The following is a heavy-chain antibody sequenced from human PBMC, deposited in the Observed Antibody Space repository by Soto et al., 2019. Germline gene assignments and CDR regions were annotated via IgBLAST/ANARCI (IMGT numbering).Heavy chain of an antibody. V-gene: IGHV1-2*02. CDR2: IHTKSGTT. J-gene: IGHJ4*02. Sequence: QVQVVQSGTEVKKPGASVKVSCRASGYTFSDYYMHWIRQAPGQGPEWMGWIHTKSGTTNNAQNFHGRVTLTRDTSISTAYMELSRLTSDDTAVYFCARGGVTIFGVVDYWGQGTQVTVSS. D-gene: IGHD3-3*01. CDR3: ARGGVTIFGVVDY. CDR1: GYTFSDYY.